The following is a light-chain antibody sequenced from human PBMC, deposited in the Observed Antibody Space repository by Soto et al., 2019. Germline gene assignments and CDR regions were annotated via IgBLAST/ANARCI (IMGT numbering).Light chain of an antibody. J-gene: IGLJ1*01. CDR1: ISDFVVYNY. CDR2: GVS. Sequence: QSVLTQPASVSGSPGQSITISCTGTISDFVVYNYVSWYQQHPGKAPKLMIYGVSNRPSGVSSRFSGSKSGNTASLTISGLQADDEADYYCSSHTISSALQVFGTGTKVTVL. V-gene: IGLV2-14*01. CDR3: SSHTISSALQV.